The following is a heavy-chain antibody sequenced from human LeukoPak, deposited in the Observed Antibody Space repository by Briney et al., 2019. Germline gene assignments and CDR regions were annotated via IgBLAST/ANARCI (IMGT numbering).Heavy chain of an antibody. CDR1: GLTFSSFA. J-gene: IGHJ4*02. Sequence: GGSLRLSCAASGLTFSSFAMNWVRQAPGKGLEWVSTISGSGGSTYYADSVKGRFTISRDNSKNTLYLQMNSLRAEDTAVYYCAGQFADYWGQGTLVTVSS. CDR3: AGQFADY. D-gene: IGHD5-24*01. V-gene: IGHV3-23*01. CDR2: ISGSGGST.